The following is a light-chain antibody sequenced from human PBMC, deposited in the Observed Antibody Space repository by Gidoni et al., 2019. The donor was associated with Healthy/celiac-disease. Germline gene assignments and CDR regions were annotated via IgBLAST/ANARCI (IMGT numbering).Light chain of an antibody. V-gene: IGKV1-39*01. CDR2: AAS. CDR1: QSISSY. CDR3: QQSYSTPWA. Sequence: DIQMTKYPSSLSASVGDRVTITCRASQSISSYLNWYQQKPGKAPKLLIYAASSLQSGVPSRFSGSGSGTDFTLTISSLQPEYFATYYCQQSYSTPWAFGPXTKVDIK. J-gene: IGKJ3*01.